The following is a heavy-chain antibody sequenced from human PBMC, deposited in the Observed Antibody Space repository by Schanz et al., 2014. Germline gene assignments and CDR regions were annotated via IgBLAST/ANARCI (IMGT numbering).Heavy chain of an antibody. J-gene: IGHJ4*02. D-gene: IGHD2-2*01. CDR2: ISANDYDT. V-gene: IGHV3-23*04. CDR1: GFAFSSFA. CDR3: IRGDIMVVPVAHF. Sequence: EVFLVESGGGLVQPGGSLRLSCAASGFAFSSFALSWVRQSPGKGLEWVSAISANDYDTYYAPSVKGRFTVSRDNSKNTLYLQMNSLRAEDTAVYYCIRGDIMVVPVAHFWGQGILVTVSS.